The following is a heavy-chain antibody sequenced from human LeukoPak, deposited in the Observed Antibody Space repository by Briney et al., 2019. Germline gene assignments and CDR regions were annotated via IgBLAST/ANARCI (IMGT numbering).Heavy chain of an antibody. CDR2: ISVTGDTT. V-gene: IGHV3-23*01. CDR1: GFTFSSYA. Sequence: PGGSLRLSCAASGFTFSSYAMTWVRLTPGKGLEWASVISVTGDTTYYADSVKGRFTISRDNSKNTLYLQMNSLRAEDTAVYYCARENWHLDLWGRGTLVSVSS. CDR3: ARENWHLDL. J-gene: IGHJ2*01.